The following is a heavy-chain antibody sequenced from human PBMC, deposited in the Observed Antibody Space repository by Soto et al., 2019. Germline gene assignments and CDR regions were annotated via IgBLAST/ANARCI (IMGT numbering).Heavy chain of an antibody. CDR3: ARDLSYGLCDY. CDR1: DYTFTSYG. J-gene: IGHJ4*02. D-gene: IGHD5-18*01. Sequence: QVQLVQSGDEVKKPGASVKGSCKASDYTFTSYGISWMRQAPGQGIEWMGWISAHNGNTKYAQKLQGRVTMTTDTSTSTAYMELRSLRSDDTAVYYCARDLSYGLCDYWGQGTLVTVSS. CDR2: ISAHNGNT. V-gene: IGHV1-18*01.